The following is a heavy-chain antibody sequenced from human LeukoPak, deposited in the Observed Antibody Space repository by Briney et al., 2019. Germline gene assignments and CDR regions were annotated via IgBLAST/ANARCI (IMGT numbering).Heavy chain of an antibody. D-gene: IGHD1-1*01. V-gene: IGHV4-39*07. J-gene: IGHJ4*02. CDR3: ARGPVRSGILGY. CDR1: GGSISSSSYY. Sequence: SETLSLTCTVSGGSISSSSYYWGWIRQPPGKGLEWIGEINHSGSTNYNPSLKSRVTISVDTSKNQFSLKLSSVTAADTAVYYCARGPVRSGILGYWGQGTLVTVSS. CDR2: INHSGST.